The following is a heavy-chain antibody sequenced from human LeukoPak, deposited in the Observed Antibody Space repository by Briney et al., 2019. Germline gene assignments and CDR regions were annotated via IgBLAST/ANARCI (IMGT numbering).Heavy chain of an antibody. CDR2: MVGSGNT. Sequence: PGGSLRLSCVASGFSFNTYAMTWVRQAPGKGLDWVSGMVGSGNTYYAVSVKGRFTISRYNSRNTVFLQMNSLRVEDTAIYYCANDMHYGDGRWEFDPWGQGTLVTVSS. J-gene: IGHJ5*02. D-gene: IGHD4-17*01. CDR1: GFSFNTYA. CDR3: ANDMHYGDGRWEFDP. V-gene: IGHV3-23*01.